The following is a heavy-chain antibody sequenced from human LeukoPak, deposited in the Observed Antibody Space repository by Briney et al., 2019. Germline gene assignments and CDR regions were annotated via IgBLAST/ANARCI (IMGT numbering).Heavy chain of an antibody. CDR1: GGSISGYY. Sequence: SETLSLTCTVSGGSISGYYWSWIRQPAGKGLEWIGRIYTNGSTNYNPSLKSRVTMSLDTSKNQFSLKLNSLTAADTAVYYCARDYGDYSSGYWGQGTLVSVSS. V-gene: IGHV4-4*07. J-gene: IGHJ4*02. CDR2: IYTNGST. CDR3: ARDYGDYSSGY. D-gene: IGHD4-17*01.